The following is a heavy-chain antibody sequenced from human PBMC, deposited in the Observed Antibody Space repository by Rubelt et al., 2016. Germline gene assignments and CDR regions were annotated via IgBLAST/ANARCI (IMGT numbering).Heavy chain of an antibody. CDR2: IKKDGTDT. Sequence: EVQLVESGGGLVKPGGSLRLSCAASGVTVSDAWMNWVRQAPGKGLEWVANIKKDGTDTYHVDSVKGRFTVSRDNAKNSLYLEMDSLRAEDTAVYYCARDSHLGGQGTLVTVSS. CDR1: GVTVSDAW. CDR3: ARDSHL. J-gene: IGHJ4*02. V-gene: IGHV3-7*01.